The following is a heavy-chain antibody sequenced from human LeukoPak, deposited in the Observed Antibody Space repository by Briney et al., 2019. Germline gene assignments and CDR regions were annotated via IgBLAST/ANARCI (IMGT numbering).Heavy chain of an antibody. J-gene: IGHJ3*02. CDR3: ARGGVLPDAFDI. CDR1: GGTFSSYA. CDR2: IIPIFGTA. V-gene: IGHV1-69*05. D-gene: IGHD3-10*01. Sequence: SVKVSCKASGGTFSSYAISWVRQAPGQGLEWMGGIIPIFGTANYAQKFQGRVTITTDESTSTAYMELSSLRSEDTAVYYCARGGVLPDAFDIWGQGTMVTVSS.